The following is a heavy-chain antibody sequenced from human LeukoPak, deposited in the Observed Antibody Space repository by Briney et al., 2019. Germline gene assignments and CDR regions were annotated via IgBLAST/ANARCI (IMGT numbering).Heavy chain of an antibody. CDR1: GFTFSSYW. CDR3: ASHCSSTSCPDY. Sequence: GGSLRLSCAASGFTFSSYWMHWVRQAPGKGLVWVSRINSDGSSTSYPDSVKGRFTISRDNAKNTLYLQMNSLRVEDTAVYYCASHCSSTSCPDYWGQGTLVTVSS. J-gene: IGHJ4*02. CDR2: INSDGSST. D-gene: IGHD2-2*01. V-gene: IGHV3-74*01.